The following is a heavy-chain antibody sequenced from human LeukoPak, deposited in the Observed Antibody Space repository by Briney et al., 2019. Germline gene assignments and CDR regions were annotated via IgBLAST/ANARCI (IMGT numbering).Heavy chain of an antibody. V-gene: IGHV1-2*02. D-gene: IGHD2-15*01. CDR3: ARPSVGYCSGGSCYLDY. J-gene: IGHJ4*02. CDR2: INPNSGGT. Sequence: ASVTVSCKASGYTFTSYYMHWVRQAPGQGLEWMGWINPNSGGTNYAQKFQGRVTMTRDTSISTAYMELSRLRSDDTAVYYCARPSVGYCSGGSCYLDYWGQGTLVTVSS. CDR1: GYTFTSYY.